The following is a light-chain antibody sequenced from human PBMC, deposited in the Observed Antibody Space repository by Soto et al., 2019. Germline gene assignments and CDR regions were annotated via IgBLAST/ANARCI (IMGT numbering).Light chain of an antibody. J-gene: IGLJ2*01. CDR1: SGDVGGYNY. Sequence: QSALTQPASVSGSPGQSTTISCTGTSGDVGGYNYVSWYQQHPGKAPKLMIYDVSNRPSGVSNRFSGSKSGNTASLTISGLRAEDEADYYCSSYTTSSTLVFGGGTKLTVL. V-gene: IGLV2-14*01. CDR3: SSYTTSSTLV. CDR2: DVS.